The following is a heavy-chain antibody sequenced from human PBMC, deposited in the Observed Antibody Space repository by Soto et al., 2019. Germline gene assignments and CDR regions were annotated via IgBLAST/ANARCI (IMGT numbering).Heavy chain of an antibody. V-gene: IGHV4-31*03. CDR2: IYYSGST. CDR1: GGSISSGGYY. CDR3: ARERIVTGNNWFDP. D-gene: IGHD6-19*01. J-gene: IGHJ5*02. Sequence: QVQLQESGPGLVKPSQTLSLTCTVSGGSISSGGYYWSWIRQHPGKGLEWIGYIYYSGSTYYNPSLKSRVTISVETSKNQFSLKLSSVTAADTAVYYCARERIVTGNNWFDPWGQGTLVTVSS.